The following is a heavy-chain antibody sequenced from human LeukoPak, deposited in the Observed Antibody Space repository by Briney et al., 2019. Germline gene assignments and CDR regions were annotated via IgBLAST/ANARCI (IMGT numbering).Heavy chain of an antibody. D-gene: IGHD4-17*01. CDR3: ARGPGYGDYRFHAFDI. J-gene: IGHJ3*02. V-gene: IGHV1-18*04. CDR2: ISAYNGNT. CDR1: GYTFTSYY. Sequence: GASVKVSCKASGYTFTSYYMHWVRQAPGQGLEWMGWISAYNGNTNYAQKLQGRVTMTTDTSTSTAYMELRSLRSDDTAVYYCARGPGYGDYRFHAFDIWGQGTMVTVSS.